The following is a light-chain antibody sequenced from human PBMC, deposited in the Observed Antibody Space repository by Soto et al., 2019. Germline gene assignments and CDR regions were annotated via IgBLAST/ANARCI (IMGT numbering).Light chain of an antibody. CDR3: CSYAGSTTFV. J-gene: IGLJ1*01. V-gene: IGLV2-23*01. CDR1: SSYFGTYNL. Sequence: QSALTQPASVSGSPGQSITISCTGTSSYFGTYNLVSWYQHHPGKAPKLLIYEATKRPPGVSDRFSGSKSGYTASLTISGLQAEDGADYYCCSYAGSTTFVFETGTTVTVL. CDR2: EAT.